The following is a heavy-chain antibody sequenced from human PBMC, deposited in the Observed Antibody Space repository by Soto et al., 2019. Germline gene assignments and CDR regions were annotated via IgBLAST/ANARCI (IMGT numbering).Heavy chain of an antibody. CDR2: ISGSGSST. J-gene: IGHJ3*01. V-gene: IGHV3-23*01. Sequence: GGSLRLSCAASGFTFTTYAMSWVRQAPGKGLEWVSAISGSGSSTYYADSVKGRFTISRDNSNDTLYLQMNSLRADDTAVYYCAKWGADVGGNRGTDAFDPWGQGTMVTVSS. D-gene: IGHD6-19*01. CDR3: AKWGADVGGNRGTDAFDP. CDR1: GFTFTTYA.